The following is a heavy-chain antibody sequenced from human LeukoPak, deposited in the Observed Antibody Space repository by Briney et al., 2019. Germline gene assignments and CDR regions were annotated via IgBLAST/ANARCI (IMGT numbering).Heavy chain of an antibody. CDR2: IYSSDGST. CDR3: ARTRVGGIRAAFDI. V-gene: IGHV4-39*01. CDR1: GGSISSGSYY. Sequence: SETLSLTCTVSGGSISSGSYYWGWIRQPPGKGLEWIGSIYSSDGSTYYNPSLKSRVTISVDTSKNQFSLKLSSVTAADTAVYYCARTRVGGIRAAFDIWGQGTMVTVSS. D-gene: IGHD3-16*01. J-gene: IGHJ3*02.